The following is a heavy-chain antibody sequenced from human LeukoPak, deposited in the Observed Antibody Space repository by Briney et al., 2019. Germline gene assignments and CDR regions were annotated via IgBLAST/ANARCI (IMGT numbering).Heavy chain of an antibody. Sequence: SETLSLTCSASGDSINTGGYHWGWVRQSPGKGLEWIGSIRFSGTTFYNPSFRGRVAISIDTSRNEFSLRVTSVTATDTAIYYCARQDDLDHADPNRFDPWGQGILVTVSS. V-gene: IGHV4-39*01. J-gene: IGHJ5*02. CDR2: IRFSGTT. CDR3: ARQDDLDHADPNRFDP. D-gene: IGHD1-1*01. CDR1: GDSINTGGYH.